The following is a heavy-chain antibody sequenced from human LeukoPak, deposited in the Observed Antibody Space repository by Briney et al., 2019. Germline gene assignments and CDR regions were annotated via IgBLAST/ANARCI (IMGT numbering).Heavy chain of an antibody. CDR1: GGTFSSYA. J-gene: IGHJ3*02. V-gene: IGHV1-69*13. CDR3: ARSLLVVPDAGGEHDAFDM. CDR2: IIPIFGTA. Sequence: SVKVSCKASGGTFSSYAISWVRQAPGQGLEWMGGIIPIFGTANYAQKFQGRVTITADESTSTAYMELSSLRSEDTAVYYCARSLLVVPDAGGEHDAFDMWGQGTMVTVSS. D-gene: IGHD2-8*02.